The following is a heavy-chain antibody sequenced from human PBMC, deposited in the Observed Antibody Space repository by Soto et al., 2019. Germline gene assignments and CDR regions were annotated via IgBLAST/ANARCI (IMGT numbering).Heavy chain of an antibody. D-gene: IGHD3-10*01. J-gene: IGHJ4*02. Sequence: HPGGSLRLSCAASGFTFSSYEMNWVRQAPGEGLEWVSYISSGADTIHYADSVKGRFTVSRDNAKNSLYLQMNSLRAEDTAVYYCARGRGRGVDYWGQGTLVTVSS. V-gene: IGHV3-48*03. CDR3: ARGRGRGVDY. CDR1: GFTFSSYE. CDR2: ISSGADTI.